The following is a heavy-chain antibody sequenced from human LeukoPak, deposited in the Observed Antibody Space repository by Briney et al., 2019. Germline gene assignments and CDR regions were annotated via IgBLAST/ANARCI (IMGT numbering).Heavy chain of an antibody. CDR1: GFTFSNYY. CDR3: ARSAGGVVSPPYY. CDR2: ISSSGSTI. D-gene: IGHD3-3*01. Sequence: KSGGSLRLSCAASGFTFSNYYMSWIRQAPGKGLEWVSYISSSGSTIYYADSVKGRFTISRDNAKNSLYLQMNSLRAEDTAVYYCARSAGGVVSPPYYWGQGTLVTVSS. J-gene: IGHJ4*02. V-gene: IGHV3-11*01.